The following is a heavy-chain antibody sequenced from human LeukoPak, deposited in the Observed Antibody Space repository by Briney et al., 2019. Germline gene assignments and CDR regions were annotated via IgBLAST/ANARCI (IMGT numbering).Heavy chain of an antibody. V-gene: IGHV4-59*12. Sequence: PSETLSLTCTVSGGSISSYYWSWIRQPPGKGLEWIGYIYYSGSTNYNPSLKSRVTISVDTSKNQFSLKLSSVTAADTAVYYCARDIAARQWDYYYYYMDVWGKGTTVTVSS. D-gene: IGHD6-6*01. CDR2: IYYSGST. CDR1: GGSISSYY. CDR3: ARDIAARQWDYYYYYMDV. J-gene: IGHJ6*03.